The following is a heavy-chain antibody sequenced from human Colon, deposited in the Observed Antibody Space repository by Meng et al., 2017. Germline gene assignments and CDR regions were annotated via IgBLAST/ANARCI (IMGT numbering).Heavy chain of an antibody. CDR1: GGSLSGYY. CDR2: INHSGSS. J-gene: IGHJ5*02. V-gene: IGHV4-34*01. D-gene: IGHD6-19*01. Sequence: QVQLQQWGAGLLKPSETLSLTCAVYGGSLSGYYWSWIRQPPGKGLEWIGEINHSGSSNFNPSLKSRVTISADMSKNHFSLELRSVTAADTAVYYCVRSSGWVRTGFDPWGQGTLVTVSS. CDR3: VRSSGWVRTGFDP.